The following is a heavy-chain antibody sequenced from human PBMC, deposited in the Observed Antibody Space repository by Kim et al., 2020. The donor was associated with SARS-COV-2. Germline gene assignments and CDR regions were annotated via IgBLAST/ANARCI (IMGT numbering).Heavy chain of an antibody. D-gene: IGHD6-13*01. CDR2: ISSSSSTI. CDR3: ARAGIAAAGKVLKETYYYYGMDV. J-gene: IGHJ6*02. CDR1: GFTFSSHS. V-gene: IGHV3-48*02. Sequence: GGSLRLSCAASGFTFSSHSMKWVRQAPGKGLEWVSYISSSSSTIYYADSVKGRFTISRDNAKNSLYLQMNSLRDEDTAVYYCARAGIAAAGKVLKETYYYYGMDVWGQGTTVTVSS.